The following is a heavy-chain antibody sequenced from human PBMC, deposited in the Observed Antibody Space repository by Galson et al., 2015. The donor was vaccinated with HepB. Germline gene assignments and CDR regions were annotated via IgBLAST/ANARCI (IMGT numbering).Heavy chain of an antibody. D-gene: IGHD3-10*01. CDR3: ARSPFTMVRGVIISNWFDP. J-gene: IGHJ5*02. V-gene: IGHV1-69*13. CDR1: GGTFSSYA. CDR2: IIPIFGTA. Sequence: SVKVSCKASGGTFSSYAISWVRQAPGQGLEWMGGIIPIFGTANYAQKFQGRVAITADESTSTAYMELSSLRSEDTAVYYCARSPFTMVRGVIISNWFDPWGQGTLVTVSS.